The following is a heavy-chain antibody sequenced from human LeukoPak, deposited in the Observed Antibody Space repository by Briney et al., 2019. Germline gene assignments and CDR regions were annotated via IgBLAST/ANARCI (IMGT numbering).Heavy chain of an antibody. J-gene: IGHJ4*02. Sequence: SETLSLTCTVSGGSIISYYWSWIRQPAGKGLEWIGRIYTSGSTNYNPSLKSRVTMSVDTSKNQFSLKLSSVTAADTAVYYCARHSSGWYPTTFDYWGQGTLVTVSS. V-gene: IGHV4-4*07. CDR1: GGSIISYY. CDR3: ARHSSGWYPTTFDY. CDR2: IYTSGST. D-gene: IGHD6-19*01.